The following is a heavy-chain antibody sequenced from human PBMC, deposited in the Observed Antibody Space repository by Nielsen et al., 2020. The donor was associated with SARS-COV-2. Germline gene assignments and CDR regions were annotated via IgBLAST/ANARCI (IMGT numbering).Heavy chain of an antibody. CDR1: EYTFNGYY. V-gene: IGHV1-69*06. J-gene: IGHJ3*02. Sequence: SVKVSCKASEYTFNGYYMSWVRQAPGQGLEWMGGIIPLFGTSHYAQNFQGRVTITADNSTSTAYMELSSLRSEDTAVYYCATILLRGGKNAFDIWGQGTMVTVSS. CDR2: IIPLFGTS. D-gene: IGHD2-21*01. CDR3: ATILLRGGKNAFDI.